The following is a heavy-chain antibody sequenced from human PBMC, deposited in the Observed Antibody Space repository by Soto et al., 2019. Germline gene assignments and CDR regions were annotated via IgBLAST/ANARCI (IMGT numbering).Heavy chain of an antibody. J-gene: IGHJ4*02. D-gene: IGHD4-17*01. CDR2: IYYSGST. V-gene: IGHV4-59*01. Sequence: PSETLSLTCTVSGGSISSYYWSWIRQPPGKGLEWIGYIYYSGSTNYNPSLKSRVTISVDTSKNQFSLKLSSVTAADTAVYYCARGHDYGDYADYWGQGTLVTVSS. CDR3: ARGHDYGDYADY. CDR1: GGSISSYY.